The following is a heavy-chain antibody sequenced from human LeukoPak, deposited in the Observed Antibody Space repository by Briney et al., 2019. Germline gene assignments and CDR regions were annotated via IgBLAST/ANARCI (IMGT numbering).Heavy chain of an antibody. J-gene: IGHJ4*02. CDR1: GGSISSYY. D-gene: IGHD3-10*01. CDR3: AGGGGPLWFGESLPFDY. CDR2: IYYSGST. Sequence: SETLSLTCTVSGGSISSYYWSWIRQPPGKGLEWIGYIYYSGSTNYNPSLKSRVTISVDTSKNQVSLKLSSVTGADTAVYYCAGGGGPLWFGESLPFDYWGQGTLVSVSS. V-gene: IGHV4-59*01.